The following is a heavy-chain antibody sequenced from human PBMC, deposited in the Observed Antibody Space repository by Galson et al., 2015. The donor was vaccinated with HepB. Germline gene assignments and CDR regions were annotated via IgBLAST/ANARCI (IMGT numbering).Heavy chain of an antibody. D-gene: IGHD3-22*01. V-gene: IGHV5-51*01. CDR2: IYPGDSDT. CDR3: ARRGSGYYIRTAFDY. Sequence: QSGAEVKKPGESLKISCKGSGYSFTSYWIGWVRQMPGKGLEWVGIIYPGDSDTRYRPSFQCQVTLSADKSISTADLQWRSLKASDTAMYYCARRGSGYYIRTAFDYWGQGTLVTVSS. CDR1: GYSFTSYW. J-gene: IGHJ4*02.